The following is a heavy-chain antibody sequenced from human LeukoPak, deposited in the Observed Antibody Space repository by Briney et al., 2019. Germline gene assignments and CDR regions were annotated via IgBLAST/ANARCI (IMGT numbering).Heavy chain of an antibody. CDR1: GFTSRGYD. CDR3: ARAARLMKGVVEVAALDD. Sequence: GGYLSLSCEDSGFTSRGYDMNWHGQAQGKGLEWIAYPCSSGRAFSYADSGKGRFTMATAIAKNSVYLEMNSLRDDDMAVYYSARAARLMKGVVEVAALDDWGQGTLVTVSS. D-gene: IGHD3-3*01. CDR2: PCSSGRAF. V-gene: IGHV3-48*03. J-gene: IGHJ4*02.